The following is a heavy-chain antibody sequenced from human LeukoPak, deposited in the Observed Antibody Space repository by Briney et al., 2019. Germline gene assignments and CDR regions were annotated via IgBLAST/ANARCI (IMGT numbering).Heavy chain of an antibody. Sequence: GGSLRLSCAASGFTFSSYGMHWVRQAPGKGLEWVAVISYDGSNKYYADYVKGRFTISRDNSKNAVYLQMNSLRAEDTAVYFCAKGTTTDRYFDYWGQGTLVTVSS. CDR3: AKGTTTDRYFDY. D-gene: IGHD4-17*01. CDR2: ISYDGSNK. J-gene: IGHJ4*02. CDR1: GFTFSSYG. V-gene: IGHV3-30*18.